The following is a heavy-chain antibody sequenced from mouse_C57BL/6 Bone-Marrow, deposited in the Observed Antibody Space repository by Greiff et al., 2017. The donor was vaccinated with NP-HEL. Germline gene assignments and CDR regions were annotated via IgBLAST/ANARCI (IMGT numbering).Heavy chain of an antibody. CDR2: IYPGSGST. CDR3: ARDYPWFAY. D-gene: IGHD2-4*01. V-gene: IGHV1-55*01. J-gene: IGHJ3*01. CDR1: GYTFTSYW. Sequence: VQLQQPGAELVKPGASVKMSCKASGYTFTSYWITWVKQRPGQGLEWIGDIYPGSGSTNYNNKFKSTTTLTVDTSSSTAYMQLSSLTSEDAAVYYCARDYPWFAYWGQGTLVTVSA.